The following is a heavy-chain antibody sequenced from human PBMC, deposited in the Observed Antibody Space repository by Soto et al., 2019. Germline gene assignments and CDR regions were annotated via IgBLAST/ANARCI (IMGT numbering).Heavy chain of an antibody. V-gene: IGHV4-59*01. CDR1: GDSISGYY. Sequence: QVQLQESGPGLLRPSETLSLSCIVSGDSISGYYWTWIRQPPGKGLEWIGEVHSSGSTNYNPSLENRVTIYVDTPRRQFSLRLYSVTAEDTAVYYCARDKRSGCGGGNCCSTWLDPWGQGTLVTVSS. CDR2: VHSSGST. J-gene: IGHJ5*02. D-gene: IGHD2-15*01. CDR3: ARDKRSGCGGGNCCSTWLDP.